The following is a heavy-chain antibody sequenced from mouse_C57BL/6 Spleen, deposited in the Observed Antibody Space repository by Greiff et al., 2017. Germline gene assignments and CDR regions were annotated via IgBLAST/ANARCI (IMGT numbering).Heavy chain of an antibody. V-gene: IGHV5-9*01. CDR3: ARSQIYDGYWFAY. CDR2: ISGGGGNT. CDR1: GFTFSSYT. D-gene: IGHD2-3*01. Sequence: EVQVVESGGGLVKPGGSLKLSCAASGFTFSSYTMSWVRQTPEKRLEWVATISGGGGNTYYPDSVKGRFTISRDNAKNTLYLQMSSLRSEDTALYYCARSQIYDGYWFAYWGQGTLVTVSA. J-gene: IGHJ3*01.